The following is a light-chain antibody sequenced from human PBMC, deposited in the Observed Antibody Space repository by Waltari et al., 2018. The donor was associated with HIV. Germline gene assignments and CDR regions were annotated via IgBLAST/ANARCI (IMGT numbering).Light chain of an antibody. CDR2: DTS. Sequence: QAVVTQEPSLTVSPGGTVTLTCDPTPGAITAGHSPSWFQQKPGQAPRTLILDTSNRHSWTPARFSGSLLGGNPALSGAQPEDEAEYYCLLSYSGARPWVFGGGTKLTVL. CDR3: LLSYSGARPWV. CDR1: PGAITAGHS. J-gene: IGLJ3*02. V-gene: IGLV7-46*03.